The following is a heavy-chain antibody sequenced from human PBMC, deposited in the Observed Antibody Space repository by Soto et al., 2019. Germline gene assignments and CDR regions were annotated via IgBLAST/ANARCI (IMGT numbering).Heavy chain of an antibody. Sequence: PSETLXLTCTVSGGXVSSGRDYWSWIRQPPGKGLEWIGYIYYSGSTNYNPSLKSRVTISVDTPKNQFSLKLSSVTAADTAVYYCARDAGGYGDYDNWFDPWGQGTLVTVS. V-gene: IGHV4-61*01. CDR1: GGXVSSGRDY. CDR2: IYYSGST. J-gene: IGHJ5*02. CDR3: ARDAGGYGDYDNWFDP. D-gene: IGHD4-17*01.